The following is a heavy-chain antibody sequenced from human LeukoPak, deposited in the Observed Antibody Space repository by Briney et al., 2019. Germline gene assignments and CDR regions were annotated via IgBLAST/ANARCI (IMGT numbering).Heavy chain of an antibody. CDR3: ARIGAAENDDAFDI. Sequence: ASVKVSCKASGGTFKNYAISWVRQAPGQGLEWMGGILPIFGTTNYAQKFQGRVTMTRDMSTSTVDMELSSLRSENTAVYYCARIGAAENDDAFDIWGQGTMVTVSS. J-gene: IGHJ3*02. CDR2: ILPIFGTT. CDR1: GGTFKNYA. D-gene: IGHD6-13*01. V-gene: IGHV1-69*05.